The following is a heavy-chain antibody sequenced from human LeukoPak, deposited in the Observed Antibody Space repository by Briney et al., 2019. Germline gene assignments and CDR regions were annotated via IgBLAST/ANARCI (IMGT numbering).Heavy chain of an antibody. V-gene: IGHV1-69*05. Sequence: GASVKVSCKASGGTFSSYAISWVRQAPGQGLEWMGGIIPIFGTANYAQKFQGRVTITTDESTSTAYMELSSLRSVDTAVYYCARERYCSSTSCHTFYYYYMASGAKGPRSPSP. J-gene: IGHJ6*03. D-gene: IGHD2-2*01. CDR2: IIPIFGTA. CDR1: GGTFSSYA. CDR3: ARERYCSSTSCHTFYYYYMAS.